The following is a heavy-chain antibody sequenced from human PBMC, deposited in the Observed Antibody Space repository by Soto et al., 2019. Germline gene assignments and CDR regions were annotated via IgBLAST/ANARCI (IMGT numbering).Heavy chain of an antibody. CDR1: GYTFTSYS. Sequence: ASVKVSCKASGYTFTSYSLHWVRQAPGQGLEWMGIINPSSGSTSYTQKFQGRVTMTRDTSTSTVYMELSSLRSEDTAVYYCARKRSYNFDYWGQGTLVTVSS. CDR3: ARKRSYNFDY. J-gene: IGHJ4*02. D-gene: IGHD3-10*01. V-gene: IGHV1-46*01. CDR2: INPSSGST.